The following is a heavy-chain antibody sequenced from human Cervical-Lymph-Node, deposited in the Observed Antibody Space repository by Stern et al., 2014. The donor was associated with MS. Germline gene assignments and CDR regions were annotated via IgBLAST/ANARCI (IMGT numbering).Heavy chain of an antibody. CDR2: MHREGPT. V-gene: IGHV4-4*02. CDR3: AREPAVPSEKNWDDP. CDR1: GGRISRPGW. J-gene: IGHJ5*02. Sequence: QVQLQESRPGLVEPSGTLSLTCAVSGGRISRPGWWGWVRQPPGRGPGRNGEMHREGPTSDNRSLKRRVTMGVNKSKTQVSRRWSCVAAADTAVYYWAREPAVPSEKNWDDPWGQGTLVTVSS. D-gene: IGHD6-19*01.